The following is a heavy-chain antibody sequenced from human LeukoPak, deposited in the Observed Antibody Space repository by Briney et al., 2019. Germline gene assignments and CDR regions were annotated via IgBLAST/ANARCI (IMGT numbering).Heavy chain of an antibody. Sequence: GRSLRLSCAASGFTFDDYAMHWVRQAPGKGLEWVSGISWNSGSIGYADSVKGRFTISRDNAKNSLYLQMNSLRAEDTALYYCAKDMMGFDRSTSKWAFDIWGQGTMVTVSS. CDR3: AKDMMGFDRSTSKWAFDI. CDR2: ISWNSGSI. J-gene: IGHJ3*02. V-gene: IGHV3-9*01. D-gene: IGHD3-9*01. CDR1: GFTFDDYA.